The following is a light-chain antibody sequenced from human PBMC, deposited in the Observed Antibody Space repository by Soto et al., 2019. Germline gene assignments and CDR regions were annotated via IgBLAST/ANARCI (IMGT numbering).Light chain of an antibody. Sequence: EIVLTQSPTTLSLSPGERATLSCRASQSVSSYFAWYQQKPGQAPRLLIYDASTRAAGIPARFSGSGSGTDFTLTISSREPEDFAVYYFQQRSDWPLTFGGGTKVEIK. CDR2: DAS. V-gene: IGKV3-11*01. CDR1: QSVSSY. CDR3: QQRSDWPLT. J-gene: IGKJ4*01.